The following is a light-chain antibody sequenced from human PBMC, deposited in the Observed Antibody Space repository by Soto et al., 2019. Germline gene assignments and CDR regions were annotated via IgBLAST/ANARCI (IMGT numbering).Light chain of an antibody. CDR2: AAS. J-gene: IGKJ1*01. V-gene: IGKV1-16*01. CDR3: QHYNSYSEA. CDR1: QSINIY. Sequence: DTQMTQSPSSLSASVGDRVTITCRASQSINIYLNWYQQISGKAPKLLIYAASSLQSGVPSRFSGSGSGTDFTLTISSLQPEDFATYYCQHYNSYSEAFGQGTKVDIK.